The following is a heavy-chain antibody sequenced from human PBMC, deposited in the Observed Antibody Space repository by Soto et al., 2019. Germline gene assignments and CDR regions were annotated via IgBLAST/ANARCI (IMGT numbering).Heavy chain of an antibody. CDR3: AREKLVFLIVVVVAALTSSRARKGGPDKSFDY. V-gene: IGHV3-7*01. J-gene: IGHJ4*02. CDR2: IKQDGSEK. Sequence: GGSLRLSCAASGFTFSSYWMSWVRQAPGKGLEWVANIKQDGSEKYYVDSVKGRFTISRDNAKNSLYLQMNSLRAGDTAVYYCAREKLVFLIVVVVAALTSSRARKGGPDKSFDYWGQGTLVTVSS. CDR1: GFTFSSYW. D-gene: IGHD2-15*01.